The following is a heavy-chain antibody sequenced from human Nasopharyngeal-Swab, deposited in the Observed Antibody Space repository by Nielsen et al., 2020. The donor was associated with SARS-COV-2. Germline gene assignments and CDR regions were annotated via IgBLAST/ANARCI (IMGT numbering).Heavy chain of an antibody. CDR1: GGSISSSSYY. J-gene: IGHJ4*02. CDR3: ASPDESGY. D-gene: IGHD1-14*01. CDR2: IYYSGST. Sequence: SETLSLTYTVSGGSISSSSYYWGWIRQPPGKGLEWIGSIYYSGSTYYNPSLKSRVTISVDTSKNQFSLKLSSVTAADTAVYYCASPDESGYWGQGTLVTVSS. V-gene: IGHV4-39*01.